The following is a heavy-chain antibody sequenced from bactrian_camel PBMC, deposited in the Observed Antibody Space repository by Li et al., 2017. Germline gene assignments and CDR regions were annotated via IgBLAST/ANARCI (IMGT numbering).Heavy chain of an antibody. Sequence: DVQLVESGGGLVQPGESLRLSCVASGITFSRHDMSWVRQAPGKEREGVAAIDSDGIASYADSVKGRFPVSRDNANNTVNLMMNSLKPWDTAMYSCAANFGPYCSCPYLARLANFLVQGTQVTFS. J-gene: IGHJ4*01. CDR1: GITFSRHD. D-gene: IGHD2*01. V-gene: IGHV3S10*01. CDR2: IDSDGIA.